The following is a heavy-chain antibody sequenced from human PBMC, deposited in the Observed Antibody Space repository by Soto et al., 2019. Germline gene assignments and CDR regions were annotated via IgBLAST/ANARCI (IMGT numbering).Heavy chain of an antibody. CDR1: GGTFSSYA. CDR3: ASSHGYCSGGSCSRSNDAFDI. CDR2: IIPIFGTA. V-gene: IGHV1-69*01. Sequence: QVQLVQSGAEVKKPGSSVKVSCKASGGTFSSYAISWVRQAPGQGLEWMGGIIPIFGTANYAQKFQGRVTITADESTSTADMELSSLRSEDTAVYYCASSHGYCSGGSCSRSNDAFDIWGQGTMVTVSS. J-gene: IGHJ3*02. D-gene: IGHD2-15*01.